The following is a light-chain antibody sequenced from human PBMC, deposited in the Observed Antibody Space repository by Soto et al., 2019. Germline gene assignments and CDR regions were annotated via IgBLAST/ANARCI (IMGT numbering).Light chain of an antibody. CDR1: SSNIGSNT. V-gene: IGLV1-44*01. J-gene: IGLJ1*01. Sequence: SVLTQPPSASRTPGQMVTISCSGSSSNIGSNTVNWYQQLPGTAPKLLIYSNNQRPSGVPDRFSGSKSGTSASLAISGLQSEDEADYYCAAWDDSLNGYVFGTGTKVTVL. CDR2: SNN. CDR3: AAWDDSLNGYV.